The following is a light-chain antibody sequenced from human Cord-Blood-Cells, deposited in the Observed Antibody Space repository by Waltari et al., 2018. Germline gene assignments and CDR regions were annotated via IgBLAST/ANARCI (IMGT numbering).Light chain of an antibody. J-gene: IGKJ1*01. CDR1: QSISSY. V-gene: IGKV1-39*01. CDR3: QQRYSTPRT. Sequence: DIQMTQSPSSLSASVGDRVTITCRASQSISSYLNWYQQKPGKAPKLLIYAASSLQSGVPSRFSGGGSGTDFTLTISSLQPEDFATYYCQQRYSTPRTLGQGTKVEIK. CDR2: AAS.